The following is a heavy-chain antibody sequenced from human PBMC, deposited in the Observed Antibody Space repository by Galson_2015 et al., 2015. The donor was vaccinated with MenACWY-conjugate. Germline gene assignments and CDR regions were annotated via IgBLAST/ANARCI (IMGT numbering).Heavy chain of an antibody. Sequence: SLRLSCAASGFTFSSYPMTWVRQAPGKGLEWVSAITGSGGSTYYADSVKGRFTISRDNSKNTLYLQMNSLRAEDTAVYYCAKDLEYRGSGRKAFFAYWGQGTLVTVSS. D-gene: IGHD3-10*01. CDR1: GFTFSSYP. CDR2: ITGSGGST. J-gene: IGHJ4*02. CDR3: AKDLEYRGSGRKAFFAY. V-gene: IGHV3-23*01.